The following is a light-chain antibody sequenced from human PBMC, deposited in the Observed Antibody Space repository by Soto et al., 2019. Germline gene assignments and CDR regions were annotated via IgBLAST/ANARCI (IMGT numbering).Light chain of an antibody. CDR3: ATWDSSLNAWV. CDR2: DNN. Sequence: QSVLTQPPSVSAAPEQKVTISCSGSSSNIGENYVSWYQQLPGTAPKLLIYDNNQRPSGIPDRFSVSKSATSATLGISGLQTGDEADYYCATWDSSLNAWVFGGGTQLTVL. V-gene: IGLV1-51*01. J-gene: IGLJ3*02. CDR1: SSNIGENY.